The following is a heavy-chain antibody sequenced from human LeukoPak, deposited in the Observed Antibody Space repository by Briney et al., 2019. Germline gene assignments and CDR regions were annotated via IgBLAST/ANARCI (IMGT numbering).Heavy chain of an antibody. CDR1: GFTLSSNY. V-gene: IGHV3-66*01. CDR2: IYSGGGT. CDR3: ATETDDY. Sequence: PGGSLRLSCAASGFTLSSNYMSWVRQAPGKGLEWVSVIYSGGGTYYADSVKGRFTISGDNSKNTVYLQMNSLRAEDTAVYYCATETDDYWGQGTLVTVSS. J-gene: IGHJ4*02. D-gene: IGHD2-21*02.